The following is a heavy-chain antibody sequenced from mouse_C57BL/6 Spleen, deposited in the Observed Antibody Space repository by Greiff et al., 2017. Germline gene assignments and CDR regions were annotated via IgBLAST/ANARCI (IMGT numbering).Heavy chain of an antibody. J-gene: IGHJ2*01. CDR1: GYTFTDYE. CDR3: TRGGAYYSSFDY. V-gene: IGHV1-15*01. D-gene: IGHD1-1*01. Sequence: QVQLQQSGAELVRPGASVTLSCKASGYTFTDYEMHWVKQTPVHGLEWIGAIDPETGGTAYNQKFKGKAILTADKSSSTAYMELRSLTSEDSAVYYCTRGGAYYSSFDYWGQGTTLTVSS. CDR2: IDPETGGT.